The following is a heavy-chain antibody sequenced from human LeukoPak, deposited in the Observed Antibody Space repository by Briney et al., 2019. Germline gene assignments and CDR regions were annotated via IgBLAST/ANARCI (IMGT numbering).Heavy chain of an antibody. CDR2: ISSSSSYI. V-gene: IGHV3-21*01. D-gene: IGHD3-10*01. CDR3: AREVTMVRGVINHFDY. CDR1: GFTFSSYS. Sequence: GGSLRLSCAASGFTFSSYSMNWVRQAPGKGLEWVSSISSSSSYIYYADSVKGRFTISRDNAKNSLYLQMNSLRAEDTAVYYCAREVTMVRGVINHFDYWGQGTLVTVSS. J-gene: IGHJ4*02.